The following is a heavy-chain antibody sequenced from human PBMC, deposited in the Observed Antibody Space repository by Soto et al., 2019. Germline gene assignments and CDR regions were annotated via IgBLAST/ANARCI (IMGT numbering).Heavy chain of an antibody. D-gene: IGHD3-3*01. Sequence: SETLSLTCTVSGGSISSGGYYWSWIRQHPGKGLEWIGYIYYSGSTYYNPSLKSRVTISVDTSKNQFSLKLSSVTAADTAVYYCARELNFWSGKRGLYYFDYWGQGTLVTVS. CDR1: GGSISSGGYY. J-gene: IGHJ4*02. CDR3: ARELNFWSGKRGLYYFDY. V-gene: IGHV4-31*03. CDR2: IYYSGST.